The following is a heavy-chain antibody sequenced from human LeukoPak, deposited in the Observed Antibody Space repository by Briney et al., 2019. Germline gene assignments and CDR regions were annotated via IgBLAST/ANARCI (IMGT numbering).Heavy chain of an antibody. CDR1: GFTFSSYA. V-gene: IGHV3-23*01. D-gene: IGHD6-19*01. CDR2: ISGSGGST. J-gene: IGHJ3*02. Sequence: GGSLRPSCAASGFTFSSYAMSWVRQAPGKGLEWVSAISGSGGSTYYADSVKGRLTISRDNSKNTLYLQMNSLRAEDTAVYYCAKDGSSGFPGGAFDIWGQGTMVTVSS. CDR3: AKDGSSGFPGGAFDI.